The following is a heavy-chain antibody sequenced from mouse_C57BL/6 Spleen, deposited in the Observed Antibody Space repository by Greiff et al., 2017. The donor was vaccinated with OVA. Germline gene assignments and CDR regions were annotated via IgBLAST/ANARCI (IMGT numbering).Heavy chain of an antibody. CDR3: ARDRDYDEGYAMDY. Sequence: EVHLVESGGGLVKPGGSLKLSCAASGFTFSSYAMSWVRQTPEKRLEWVATISDGGSYTYYPDNVKGRFTISRDNAKNNLYLQMSHLKSEDTAMYYCARDRDYDEGYAMDYWGQGTSVTVSS. J-gene: IGHJ4*01. CDR1: GFTFSSYA. D-gene: IGHD2-4*01. V-gene: IGHV5-4*01. CDR2: ISDGGSYT.